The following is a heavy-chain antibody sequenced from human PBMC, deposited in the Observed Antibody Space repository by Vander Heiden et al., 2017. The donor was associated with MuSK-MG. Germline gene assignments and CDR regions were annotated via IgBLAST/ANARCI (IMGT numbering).Heavy chain of an antibody. V-gene: IGHV3-30*02. J-gene: IGHJ4*02. CDR1: GFTFSSYG. Sequence: QVQLVESGGGVVQPGGSLRLSCAASGFTFSSYGMHWVRQDPGKGLEWVAFIRYDGSNKYYADSVKGRFTISRDNSKNTLYLQMNSLRAEDTAVYYCAKDRGATVTFFDYWGQGTLVTVSS. D-gene: IGHD4-17*01. CDR3: AKDRGATVTFFDY. CDR2: IRYDGSNK.